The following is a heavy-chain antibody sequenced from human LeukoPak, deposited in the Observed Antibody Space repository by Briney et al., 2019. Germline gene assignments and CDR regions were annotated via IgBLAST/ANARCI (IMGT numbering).Heavy chain of an antibody. CDR1: GYSISSGYY. V-gene: IGHV4-38-2*02. J-gene: IGHJ4*02. CDR2: IYHSGST. D-gene: IGHD5-18*01. CDR3: ARGRRYSYGRPAFDY. Sequence: SETLSLTCTVSGYSISSGYYWGWIRQPPGKGLEWIGNIYHSGSTYYNPSLKSRVTISVDTSKNQFSLKLSSVTAADTAVYYCARGRRYSYGRPAFDYWGQGTLVTVSS.